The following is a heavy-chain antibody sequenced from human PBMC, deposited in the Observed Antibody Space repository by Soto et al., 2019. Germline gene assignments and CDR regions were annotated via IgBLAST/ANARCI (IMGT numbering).Heavy chain of an antibody. Sequence: PGESLKISCKGSGYSFTSYWIGWVRQMPGKGLEWMGIIYPGDSDTRYSPSFQGQVTISADKSISTAYLQWSSLKASDTAMYYCARRYDFWSGNYYYGMDVWGQGTTVTV. D-gene: IGHD3-3*01. V-gene: IGHV5-51*01. CDR3: ARRYDFWSGNYYYGMDV. J-gene: IGHJ6*02. CDR2: IYPGDSDT. CDR1: GYSFTSYW.